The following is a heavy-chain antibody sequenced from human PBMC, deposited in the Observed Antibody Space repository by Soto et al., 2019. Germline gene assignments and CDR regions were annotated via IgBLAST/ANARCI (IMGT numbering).Heavy chain of an antibody. CDR2: INPAGNVQ. CDR3: ATANTPYAFDM. V-gene: IGHV3-7*01. CDR1: GLTFSISW. J-gene: IGHJ3*02. Sequence: VQLVESGGGLVQPGEPLRLSCTASGLTFSISWMTWVRQAPGEGLEWVSNINPAGNVQQCADSGKERFTISRDNAKNSLFLQMSGLRVEVTAVYYCATANTPYAFDMWGQGTMVTVSS.